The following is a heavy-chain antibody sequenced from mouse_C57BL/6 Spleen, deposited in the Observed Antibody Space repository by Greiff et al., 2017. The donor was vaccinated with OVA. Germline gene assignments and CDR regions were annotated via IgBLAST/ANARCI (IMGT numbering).Heavy chain of an antibody. J-gene: IGHJ2*01. Sequence: EVQLQESGPGLVKPSQSLSLTCSVTGYSITSGYYWNWIRQFPGNKLEWMGYISYDGSNNYNPSLKNRISITRDTSKNQFFLKLNSVTTEDTATYYCAREGAYYSNYGDWGQGTTLTVSS. CDR3: AREGAYYSNYGD. CDR1: GYSITSGYY. V-gene: IGHV3-6*01. D-gene: IGHD2-5*01. CDR2: ISYDGSN.